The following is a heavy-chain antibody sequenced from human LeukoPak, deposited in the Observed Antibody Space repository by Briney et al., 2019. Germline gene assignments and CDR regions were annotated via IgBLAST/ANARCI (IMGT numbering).Heavy chain of an antibody. CDR1: GFTFSIYG. V-gene: IGHV3-21*01. CDR2: ISSSNSYI. J-gene: IGHJ4*02. D-gene: IGHD2-15*01. CDR3: AREGCSGGSCYFDY. Sequence: PGGSLRLSCAASGFTFSIYGMNWVRQAPGKGLEWVSSISSSNSYIYYADSVKGRFTMSRDNAKNSLYLQMNSLRAEDTAVYYCAREGCSGGSCYFDYWGQGTLVTVSS.